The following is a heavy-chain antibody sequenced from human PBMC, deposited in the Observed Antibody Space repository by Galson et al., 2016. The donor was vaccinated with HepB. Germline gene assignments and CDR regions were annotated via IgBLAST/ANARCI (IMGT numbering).Heavy chain of an antibody. CDR3: ARERNYGNYPYNYGLDA. Sequence: TLSLTCTVSGGSINAGGYYWTWIRQHPGKGLEWLGFIFYTGHTYYNPALKSRLNISMDSSKNQFSLSLSSVTAADTAVYFCARERNYGNYPYNYGLDAWGHGTSVTVSS. V-gene: IGHV4-31*03. D-gene: IGHD1-7*01. J-gene: IGHJ6*02. CDR1: GGSINAGGYY. CDR2: IFYTGHT.